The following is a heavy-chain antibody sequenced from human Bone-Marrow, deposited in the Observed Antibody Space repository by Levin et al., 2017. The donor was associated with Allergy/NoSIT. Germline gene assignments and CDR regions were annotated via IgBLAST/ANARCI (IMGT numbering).Heavy chain of an antibody. V-gene: IGHV3-21*06. CDR2: ISSGSSHI. J-gene: IGHJ6*02. Sequence: AGGSLRLSCAASGLSFSNYDMNWVRQAPGKGLEWVSSISSGSSHIDYADSVKGRFTISRDNAKNSLYLQMNSLRLEDTAVYFCASWAMFYYDGSDFDYFYYGMDVWGQGTTVTVSS. CDR3: ASWAMFYYDGSDFDYFYYGMDV. CDR1: GLSFSNYD. D-gene: IGHD3-16*01.